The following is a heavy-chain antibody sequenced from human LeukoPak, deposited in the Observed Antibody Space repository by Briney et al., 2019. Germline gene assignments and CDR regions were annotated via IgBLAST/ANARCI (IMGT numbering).Heavy chain of an antibody. CDR1: GFTFGDYY. CDR3: ARDRDVVVVAATLDAFDI. J-gene: IGHJ3*02. Sequence: GGSLRLSCAASGFTFGDYYMSWIRQAPGKGLEWVSSISSSSSYIYYADSVKGRFTISRDNAKNSLYLQMNSLRAEDTAVYYCARDRDVVVVAATLDAFDIWGQGTMVTVSS. V-gene: IGHV3-11*06. CDR2: ISSSSSYI. D-gene: IGHD2-15*01.